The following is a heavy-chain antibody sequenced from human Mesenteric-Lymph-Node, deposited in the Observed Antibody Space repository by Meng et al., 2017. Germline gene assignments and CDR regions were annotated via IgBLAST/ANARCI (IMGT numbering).Heavy chain of an antibody. CDR3: THGHLAGTFFDY. CDR1: GFTFSGAW. CDR2: IKSKRDGETT. Sequence: GGSLRLSCAVSGFTFSGAWMSWVRQAPGKGLEWVSRIKSKRDGETTDYAAPVKGRFTISRDDSENTVYLQMNSLKAEDTAVYYCTHGHLAGTFFDYWSQGNLVTVSS. V-gene: IGHV3-15*01. J-gene: IGHJ4*02. D-gene: IGHD1-1*01.